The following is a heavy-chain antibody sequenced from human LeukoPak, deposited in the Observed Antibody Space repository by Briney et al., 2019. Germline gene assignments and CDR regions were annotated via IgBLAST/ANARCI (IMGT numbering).Heavy chain of an antibody. J-gene: IGHJ6*02. CDR2: ISSSGSTI. V-gene: IGHV3-11*01. CDR1: GFTFSSYA. Sequence: GGSLRLSCAASGFTFSSYAMSWIRQAPGKGLEWVSYISSSGSTIYYADSVKGRFTISRDNAKNSLYLQMNSLRAEDTAVYYCAREGGDGYNYYYYGMDVWGQGTTVTVSS. D-gene: IGHD5-24*01. CDR3: AREGGDGYNYYYYGMDV.